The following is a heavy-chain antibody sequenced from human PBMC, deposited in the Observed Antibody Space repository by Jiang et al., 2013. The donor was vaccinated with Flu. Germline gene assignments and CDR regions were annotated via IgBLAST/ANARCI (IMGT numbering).Heavy chain of an antibody. D-gene: IGHD6-19*01. Sequence: VMHWVRQAPGKGLEYVSAIKSNKESSAYYADSVKGRFTISRDSSTNTLYLQMSSLRTEDTAMYYCSISVDDSNPWGQGTLVTVSS. CDR2: IKSNKESSA. CDR3: SISVDDSNP. CDR1: V. V-gene: IGHV3-64D*06. J-gene: IGHJ5*02.